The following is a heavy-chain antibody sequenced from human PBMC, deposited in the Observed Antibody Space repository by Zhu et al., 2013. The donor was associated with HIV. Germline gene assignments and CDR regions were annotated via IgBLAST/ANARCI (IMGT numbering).Heavy chain of an antibody. D-gene: IGHD4-17*01. J-gene: IGHJ6*02. Sequence: QVQLVQSGAEVKKPGSSVKVSCKASGGTFSSYAISWVRQAPGQGLEWMGGIIPIFGTANYAQKFQGRVTITADKSTSTAYMELSSLRSEDTAVYYCARRGTTVTTGGYYYYGMDVWGQGTTVTVSS. CDR3: ARRGTTVTTGGYYYYGMDV. CDR2: IIPIFGTA. V-gene: IGHV1-69*06. CDR1: GGTFSSYA.